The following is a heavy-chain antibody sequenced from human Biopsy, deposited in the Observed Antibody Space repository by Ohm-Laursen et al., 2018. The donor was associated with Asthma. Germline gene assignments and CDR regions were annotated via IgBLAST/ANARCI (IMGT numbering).Heavy chain of an antibody. CDR1: GGSMTPTSHY. Sequence: SDTLSLTCTVSGGSMTPTSHYWDWIRRAPGKGLEWIGYISYGGKTSYNPSLENRVTISRDTSKNQFSLRLTSVTAADTAVYFCARRITIFGVVQKDHGMDAWGQGTTVIVS. J-gene: IGHJ6*02. D-gene: IGHD3-3*01. V-gene: IGHV4-39*01. CDR3: ARRITIFGVVQKDHGMDA. CDR2: ISYGGKT.